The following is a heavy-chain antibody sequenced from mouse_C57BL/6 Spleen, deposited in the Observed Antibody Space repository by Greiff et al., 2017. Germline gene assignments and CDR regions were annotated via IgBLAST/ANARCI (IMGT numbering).Heavy chain of an antibody. CDR2: ISSGGSYT. CDR1: GFTFSSYG. CDR3: ARQRGANWYYFDY. D-gene: IGHD4-1*01. V-gene: IGHV5-6*02. J-gene: IGHJ2*01. Sequence: EVKLVESGGDLVKPGGSLKLSCAASGFTFSSYGMSWVRQTPDKRLEWVATISSGGSYTYYPDSVKGRFTISRDNAKNTLYLQMSSLKSEDTAMYYCARQRGANWYYFDYWGQGTTLTVSS.